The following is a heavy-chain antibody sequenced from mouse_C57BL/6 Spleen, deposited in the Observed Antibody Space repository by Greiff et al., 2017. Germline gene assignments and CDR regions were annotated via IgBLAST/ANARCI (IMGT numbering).Heavy chain of an antibody. V-gene: IGHV3-6*01. D-gene: IGHD3-2*02. J-gene: IGHJ2*01. CDR3: ARDSSGPFDY. Sequence: EVKLMESGPGLVKPSQSLSLTCSVTGYSITSGYYWNWIRQFPGNKLEWMGYISYDGSNNYNPSLKNRISITRDTSKNQFFLKLNSVTTEDTATYYCARDSSGPFDYWGQGTTLTVSS. CDR2: ISYDGSN. CDR1: GYSITSGYY.